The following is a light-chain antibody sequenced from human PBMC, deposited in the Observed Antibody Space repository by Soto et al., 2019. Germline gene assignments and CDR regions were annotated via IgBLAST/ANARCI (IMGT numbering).Light chain of an antibody. CDR1: QSIITR. Sequence: DIQMTQSPSTVSASVGDTVTITCRASQSIITRLAWYQQKAGTAPKVLIYDASRLESGVPSRFSGSGSGTEFTLTISRLQPDDFARYYCQQYDSYSWTFGQGTKVDIK. J-gene: IGKJ1*01. CDR2: DAS. V-gene: IGKV1-5*01. CDR3: QQYDSYSWT.